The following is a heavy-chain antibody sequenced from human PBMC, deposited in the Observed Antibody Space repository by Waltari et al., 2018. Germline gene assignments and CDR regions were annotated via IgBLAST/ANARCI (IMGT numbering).Heavy chain of an antibody. V-gene: IGHV1-69*05. J-gene: IGHJ3*02. CDR1: GGSFRTHA. CDR3: ARGGLYGQQLLESAFEI. CDR2: IIPMVGTA. Sequence: QVQLVQSGAELKKPGSSVMVSCKVSGGSFRTHAITCVRQAPGQGLEWMGGIIPMVGTANYAQKIQYRDTINTDETMTTAYMHLSSLTSDDTAVYSCARGGLYGQQLLESAFEIWGQGTKVTVSS. D-gene: IGHD6-13*01.